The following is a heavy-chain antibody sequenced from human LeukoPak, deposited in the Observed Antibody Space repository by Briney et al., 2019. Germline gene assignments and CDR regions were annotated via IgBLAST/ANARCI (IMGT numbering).Heavy chain of an antibody. CDR3: ARNPVGSGSYYIPKSYYYYGMDV. J-gene: IGHJ6*02. CDR1: GGSFSGYY. D-gene: IGHD3-10*01. CDR2: INHSGST. V-gene: IGHV4-34*01. Sequence: KPSETLSLTCAVYGGSFSGYYWSWIRQPPGKGLEWIGEINHSGSTNYNPSLKSRVTISVDTSKNQFSLKLSSVTAADTAVYYCARNPVGSGSYYIPKSYYYYGMDVWGQGTTVTVSS.